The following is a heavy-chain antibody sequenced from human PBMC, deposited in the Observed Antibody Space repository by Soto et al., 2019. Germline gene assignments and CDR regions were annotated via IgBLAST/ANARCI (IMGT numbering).Heavy chain of an antibody. V-gene: IGHV3-23*01. D-gene: IGHD1-26*01. CDR2: ISGSGRT. J-gene: IGHJ5*02. CDR3: AKDYLRWAQP. Sequence: VQLLESGGGLEQPGGSLRLSCAASGFTFSDYGMTWVRQAPGKGLEWVSAISGSGRTFYADSVKGRFTISRDNSKNTLYLQVNSLRVEDTAIYYCAKDYLRWAQPWGQGTLVTVSS. CDR1: GFTFSDYG.